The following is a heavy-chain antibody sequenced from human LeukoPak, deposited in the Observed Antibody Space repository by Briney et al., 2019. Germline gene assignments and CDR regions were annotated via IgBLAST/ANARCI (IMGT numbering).Heavy chain of an antibody. V-gene: IGHV3-64D*09. Sequence: PGGSLRLSCSAFGFTFSSYAMHWVRQAPGKGLEYVSAISSNGGSTYYADSVKGRFTISRDNSKNTLYLQMSGLRAEDTAVYYCVKDYYDSSGYYTGYFDYWGQGTLVTVSP. D-gene: IGHD3-22*01. J-gene: IGHJ4*02. CDR3: VKDYYDSSGYYTGYFDY. CDR1: GFTFSSYA. CDR2: ISSNGGST.